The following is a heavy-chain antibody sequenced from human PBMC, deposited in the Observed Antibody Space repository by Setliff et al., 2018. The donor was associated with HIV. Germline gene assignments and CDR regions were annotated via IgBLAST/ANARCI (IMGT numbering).Heavy chain of an antibody. CDR3: AGPRGDEALDI. D-gene: IGHD3-10*01. CDR1: GGTSSTHA. V-gene: IGHV1-69*10. J-gene: IGHJ3*02. CDR2: IISILEIT. Sequence: SVKVSCKASGGTSSTHAMNWVRQAPGQGLEWMGQIISILEITDYAQKFQGRLTITADEPTNTIYMELSGLRSEDTAVYYCAGPRGDEALDIWGQGTMVTVS.